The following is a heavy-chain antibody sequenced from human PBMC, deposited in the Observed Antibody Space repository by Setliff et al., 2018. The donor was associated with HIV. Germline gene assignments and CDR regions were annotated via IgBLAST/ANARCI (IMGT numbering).Heavy chain of an antibody. CDR2: IDYSGTT. Sequence: SETLSLTCTVSGESITRHYWSWIRQPPGKGLEWIAYIDYSGTTNYNPSLKSRVTILVDTSKNQVSLKVTFVTTSATAVYYCARGGGDHSFDYWGQGALVTVSS. D-gene: IGHD2-21*02. CDR1: GESITRHY. J-gene: IGHJ4*02. CDR3: ARGGGDHSFDY. V-gene: IGHV4-59*11.